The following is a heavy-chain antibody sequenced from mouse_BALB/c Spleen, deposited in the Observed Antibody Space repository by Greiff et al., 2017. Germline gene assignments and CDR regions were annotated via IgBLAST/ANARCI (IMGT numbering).Heavy chain of an antibody. J-gene: IGHJ2*01. Sequence: VKVVESGGGLVQPGGSRKLSCAASGFTFSSFGMHWVRQAPEKGLEWVAYISSGSSTIYYADTVKGRFTISRDNPKNTLFLQMTSLRSEDTAMYYCARDGYGYWGKGTTLTVSS. D-gene: IGHD1-2*01. CDR3: ARDGYGY. V-gene: IGHV5-17*02. CDR2: ISSGSSTI. CDR1: GFTFSSFG.